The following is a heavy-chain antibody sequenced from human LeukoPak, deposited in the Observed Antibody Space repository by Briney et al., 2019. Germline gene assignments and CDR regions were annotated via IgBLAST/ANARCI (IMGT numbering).Heavy chain of an antibody. D-gene: IGHD3-9*01. CDR1: GVTFSSYS. Sequence: PGGSLRLSCAASGVTFSSYSMNWVRQAPGQGLEWVSSISSSSTTIYYADSVKGGFNISRDNAKNSLYLQMNSLRAEDTAVYYCASSSYDILTGSDWGQGTLVTVSS. CDR2: ISSSSTTI. J-gene: IGHJ4*02. V-gene: IGHV3-21*01. CDR3: ASSSYDILTGSD.